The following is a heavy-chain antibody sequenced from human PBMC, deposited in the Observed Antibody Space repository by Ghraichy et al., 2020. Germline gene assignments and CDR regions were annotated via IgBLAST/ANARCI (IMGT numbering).Heavy chain of an antibody. J-gene: IGHJ3*01. Sequence: GGSLRLSCAASGFTFSDYAMSWVRQAPGKRLEWVSIISGTSGSTYYADSVKGRFTISRDNSKDTLYLQLNSLRVEDTATYYCAKDHYATPGSAAVAGNDAFDLWGQGTMVTVSS. D-gene: IGHD6-19*01. CDR1: GFTFSDYA. CDR3: AKDHYATPGSAAVAGNDAFDL. CDR2: ISGTSGST. V-gene: IGHV3-23*01.